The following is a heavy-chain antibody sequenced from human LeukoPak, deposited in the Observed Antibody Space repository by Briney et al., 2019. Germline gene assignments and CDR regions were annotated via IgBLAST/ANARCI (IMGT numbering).Heavy chain of an antibody. V-gene: IGHV3-43*02. CDR1: GFTFDDYA. D-gene: IGHD3-9*01. CDR3: AKDRSGRYDILTGYYRLAELYGMDV. J-gene: IGHJ6*02. Sequence: GGSLRLSCAASGFTFDDYAMHWVRQAPGKGLEWVSLISGDGGSTYYADSVKGRFTISRDNSKNSLYLQMNSLRTEDTALYYCAKDRSGRYDILTGYYRLAELYGMDVWGQGTTVTVSS. CDR2: ISGDGGST.